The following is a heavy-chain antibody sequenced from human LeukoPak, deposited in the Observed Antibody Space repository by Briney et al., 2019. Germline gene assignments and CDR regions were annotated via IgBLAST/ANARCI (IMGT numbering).Heavy chain of an antibody. Sequence: PGGSLRLSCAASGFTFTSYAMHWVRQAPGQRLEWMGWINAGNGNTKYSQKFQGRVTITRDTSASTAYMELSSLRSEDTAVYYCARVRFGWFDPWGQGTLVTVSS. J-gene: IGHJ5*02. D-gene: IGHD3-10*01. V-gene: IGHV1-3*01. CDR1: GFTFTSYA. CDR3: ARVRFGWFDP. CDR2: INAGNGNT.